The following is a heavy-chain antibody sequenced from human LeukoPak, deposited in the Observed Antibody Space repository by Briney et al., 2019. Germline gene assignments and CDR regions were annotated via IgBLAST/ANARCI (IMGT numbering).Heavy chain of an antibody. D-gene: IGHD3-10*01. Sequence: SETLSLTCAVSGYSISSGYCWGWIRQPPGKGLEWIGSIYHSGSTYYNPSLKSRVTISVDTSKNQFSLKLSSVTAADTAVYYCARVPLLWFGELLQYYFDYWGQGTLVTVSS. CDR1: GYSISSGYC. CDR3: ARVPLLWFGELLQYYFDY. V-gene: IGHV4-38-2*01. J-gene: IGHJ4*02. CDR2: IYHSGST.